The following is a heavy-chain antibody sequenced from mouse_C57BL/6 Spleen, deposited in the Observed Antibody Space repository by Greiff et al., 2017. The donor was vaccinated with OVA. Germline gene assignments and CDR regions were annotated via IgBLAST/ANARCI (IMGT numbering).Heavy chain of an antibody. V-gene: IGHV1-26*01. CDR2: INPNNGGT. CDR3: ARSYYAMDY. J-gene: IGHJ4*01. Sequence: EVKLQQSGPELVKPGASVKISCKASGYTFTDYYMNWVKQSHGKSLEWIGDINPNNGGTSYNQKFKGKATLTVDKSSSTAYMKLRSLTSEDAAVYYCARSYYAMDYWGQGTSVTVSS. CDR1: GYTFTDYY.